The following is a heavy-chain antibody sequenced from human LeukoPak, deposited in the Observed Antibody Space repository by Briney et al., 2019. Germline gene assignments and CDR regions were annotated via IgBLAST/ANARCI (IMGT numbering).Heavy chain of an antibody. Sequence: ASVKVSCKASGYTLTSYGISWVRQAPGQGLEWMGWISAYNGNTNYAQKLQGRVTMTTDASTSTAYMELRSLGSDDTAVYYCARVDIVVVPAARLYYYYGMDVWGQGTTVTVSS. CDR2: ISAYNGNT. D-gene: IGHD2-2*03. V-gene: IGHV1-18*01. J-gene: IGHJ6*02. CDR1: GYTLTSYG. CDR3: ARVDIVVVPAARLYYYYGMDV.